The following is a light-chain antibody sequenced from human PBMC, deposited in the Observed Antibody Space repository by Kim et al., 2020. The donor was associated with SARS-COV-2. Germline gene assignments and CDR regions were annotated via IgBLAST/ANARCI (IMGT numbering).Light chain of an antibody. CDR3: QQYASSPPT. V-gene: IGKV3-20*01. CDR1: QTVTSSY. Sequence: SPGKRATLACRTSQTVTSSYLAWYQQKPGQAPRLLIYGASSRATGIPDRFSGSGSGTDFTLTISRLEPEDFAVYYCQQYASSPPTFGQGTKVDIK. J-gene: IGKJ1*01. CDR2: GAS.